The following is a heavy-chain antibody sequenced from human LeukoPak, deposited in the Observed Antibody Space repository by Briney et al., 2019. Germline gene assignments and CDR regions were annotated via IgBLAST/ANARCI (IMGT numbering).Heavy chain of an antibody. J-gene: IGHJ1*01. D-gene: IGHD3-22*01. CDR1: GDFISSSSYY. CDR2: VYYTGRT. Sequence: SETLSLTCTVSGDFISSSSYYWGWIRQPPGTGLEWIGDVYYTGRTYYNPSLKRRVFISIDTSKNYFSLNLNFVTAADTAVYYCARRRYYDSTGYFEWGRGSLVTVSS. CDR3: ARRRYYDSTGYFE. V-gene: IGHV4-39*02.